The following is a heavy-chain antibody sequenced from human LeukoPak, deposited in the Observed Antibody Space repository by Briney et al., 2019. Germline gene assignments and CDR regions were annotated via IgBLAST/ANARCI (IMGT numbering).Heavy chain of an antibody. CDR1: GFTFSSYS. CDR3: ASALRGDAFDI. CDR2: ITSSSTNI. Sequence: GGSLRLSCAASGFTFSSYSMNWVRQAPGKGLEWVSSITSSSTNIYYADSMKGRFTISRDNAKNSLYLQMNTLRAEDTAVYYCASALRGDAFDIWGQGTMVTVSS. V-gene: IGHV3-21*01. J-gene: IGHJ3*02.